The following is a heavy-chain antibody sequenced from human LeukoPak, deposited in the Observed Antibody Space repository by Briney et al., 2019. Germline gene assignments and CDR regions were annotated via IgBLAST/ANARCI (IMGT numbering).Heavy chain of an antibody. J-gene: IGHJ5*02. CDR3: ARGEDTAMVTGGYNWFDP. CDR2: ISSSGSYI. D-gene: IGHD5-18*01. CDR1: GFTFSSYA. V-gene: IGHV3-21*01. Sequence: GGSLRLSCAASGFTFSSYAMSWVRQAPGRGLEWVSSISSSGSYIYYADSMEGRFTISRDNAKNSLYLQMNSLRAEDTAIYYCARGEDTAMVTGGYNWFDPWGQGTLVTVSS.